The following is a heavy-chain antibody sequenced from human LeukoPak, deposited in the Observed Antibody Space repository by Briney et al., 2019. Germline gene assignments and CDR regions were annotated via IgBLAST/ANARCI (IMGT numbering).Heavy chain of an antibody. Sequence: PSETLSLTCEVNGGSFDDYHWTWLRQSPGKGLEWIGEINDSGSPLYSPSLRSRLTISVDTSKNQFSMTLTSVTVADTAVYYCARGPHPHWPLGQFWGQGSRVTVSS. CDR3: ARGPHPHWPLGQF. V-gene: IGHV4-34*01. CDR2: INDSGSP. CDR1: GGSFDDYH. D-gene: IGHD3-16*01. J-gene: IGHJ4*02.